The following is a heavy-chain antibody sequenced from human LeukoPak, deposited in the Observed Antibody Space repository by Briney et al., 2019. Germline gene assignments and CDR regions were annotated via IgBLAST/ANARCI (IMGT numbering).Heavy chain of an antibody. CDR2: IYYTGST. J-gene: IGHJ5*02. CDR1: GGSISTYY. CDR3: ARGGNYWPQWWFDP. D-gene: IGHD1-26*01. V-gene: IGHV4-59*01. Sequence: PSETLSLTCTVSGGSISTYYWSWVRQPPGKGLEWIGYIYYTGSTSYNPSLKSRVTMSLDASKNQFSLELNSVTPADTAVYYCARGGNYWPQWWFDPWGRGTLVSVSS.